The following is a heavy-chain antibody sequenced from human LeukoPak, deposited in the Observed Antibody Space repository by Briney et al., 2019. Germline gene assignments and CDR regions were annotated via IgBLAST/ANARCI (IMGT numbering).Heavy chain of an antibody. V-gene: IGHV3-30*02. Sequence: PGGSLRLSCAASGFTFSSYAMSWVRQAPGKGLEWVAFIRYDGSNKYYADSVKGRFTISRDNSKNTLYLQMNSLRAEDTAVYYCAKVAHDFWSGEPYYFDYWGQGTLVPVSS. J-gene: IGHJ4*02. D-gene: IGHD3-3*01. CDR1: GFTFSSYA. CDR2: IRYDGSNK. CDR3: AKVAHDFWSGEPYYFDY.